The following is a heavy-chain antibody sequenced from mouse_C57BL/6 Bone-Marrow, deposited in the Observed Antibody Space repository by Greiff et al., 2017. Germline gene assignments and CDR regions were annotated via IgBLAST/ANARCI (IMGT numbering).Heavy chain of an antibody. CDR3: TDHGYDGYFDV. Sequence: VQLQQSGAELVRPGASVKLSCTASGFNIKDDYMHWVKQRPERGLEWIGWIDPENGDTEYASKFQGKATITADTSSNTAYLQLSSLTSEDTAVYYCTDHGYDGYFDVWGTGTTVTVSS. CDR2: IDPENGDT. CDR1: GFNIKDDY. V-gene: IGHV14-4*01. D-gene: IGHD2-2*01. J-gene: IGHJ1*03.